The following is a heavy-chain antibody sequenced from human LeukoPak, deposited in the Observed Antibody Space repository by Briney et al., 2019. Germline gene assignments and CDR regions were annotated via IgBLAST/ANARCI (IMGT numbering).Heavy chain of an antibody. CDR1: GGTFSSYA. D-gene: IGHD5-12*01. J-gene: IGHJ4*02. CDR3: ARDRGGYDPFDY. Sequence: SVKVSCKASGGTFSSYAISWVRQAPGQGLEWMGRIIPIFGTANYAQKFQGRVTITTDESTSTAYMELSSLRSEDTAVYYCARDRGGYDPFDYWGERTLVTVSS. V-gene: IGHV1-69*05. CDR2: IIPIFGTA.